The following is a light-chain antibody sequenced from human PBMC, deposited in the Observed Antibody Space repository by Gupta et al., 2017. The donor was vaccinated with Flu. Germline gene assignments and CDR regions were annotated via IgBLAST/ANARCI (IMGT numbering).Light chain of an antibody. CDR2: DAS. CDR1: QSVSSY. CDR3: QQRSNWPPTWT. J-gene: IGKJ1*01. Sequence: EIVLTQSPATLSLSPGERATLSCRASQSVSSYLAWYQQKPGQAPRLLICDASNRATGIPARFSGSGSGTDFILTISSLEPEDFAVYYCQQRSNWPPTWTFGQGTKVEIK. V-gene: IGKV3-11*01.